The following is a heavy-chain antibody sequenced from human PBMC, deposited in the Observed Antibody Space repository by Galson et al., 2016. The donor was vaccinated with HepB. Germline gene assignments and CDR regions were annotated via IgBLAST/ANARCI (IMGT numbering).Heavy chain of an antibody. Sequence: SVKVSCKASGYTFTNYYMHWVRQAPGQGLEWMGMIIPSGGSTTYAQKFQGRVTMTRDTSTSTVYMELSTMRSEDTAVYYCARSGYCSGGSCHYYYYYMDVWGKGTTVTVS. D-gene: IGHD2-15*01. J-gene: IGHJ6*03. CDR2: IIPSGGST. CDR1: GYTFTNYY. V-gene: IGHV1-46*01. CDR3: ARSGYCSGGSCHYYYYYMDV.